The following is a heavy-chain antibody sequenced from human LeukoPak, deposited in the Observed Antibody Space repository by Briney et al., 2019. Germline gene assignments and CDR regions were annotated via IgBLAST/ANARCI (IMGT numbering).Heavy chain of an antibody. CDR2: ISGSGGST. V-gene: IGHV3-23*01. CDR3: AKERYSYGYWRYFDY. J-gene: IGHJ4*02. D-gene: IGHD5-18*01. Sequence: GGSLRLSCAASGFTFSSYAMSWVRQAPGKGLEWVSAISGSGGSTYYADSVKGRFTISRDNSKNTLYLQMSSLRAEDTAVYYCAKERYSYGYWRYFDYWGQGTLVTVSS. CDR1: GFTFSSYA.